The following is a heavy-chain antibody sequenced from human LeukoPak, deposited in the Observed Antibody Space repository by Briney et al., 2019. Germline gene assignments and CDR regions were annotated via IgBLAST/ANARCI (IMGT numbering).Heavy chain of an antibody. J-gene: IGHJ4*02. Sequence: SVKVSCKASGGTFISYAISWVRQAPGQGLEGMGGIIPIFGTANYAQKFQGRVTITTDESTSTAYMELSSLRSEDTAAYYCARVSPYYYGSGFRYYFDYWGQGTLVTVSS. V-gene: IGHV1-69*05. CDR2: IIPIFGTA. D-gene: IGHD3-10*01. CDR3: ARVSPYYYGSGFRYYFDY. CDR1: GGTFISYA.